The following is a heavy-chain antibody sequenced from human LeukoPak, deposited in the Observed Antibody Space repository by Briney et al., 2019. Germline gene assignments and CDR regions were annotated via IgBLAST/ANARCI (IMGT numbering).Heavy chain of an antibody. D-gene: IGHD6-6*01. V-gene: IGHV3-30*04. CDR1: GGTFSSYA. CDR2: ISYDGSNK. J-gene: IGHJ4*02. Sequence: SCKASGGTFSSYAISWVRQAPGKGLEWVAVISYDGSNKYYADSVKGRFTISRDNSKNTLYLQMNSLRAEDTAVYYCAGQEQLGAFDYWGQGTLVTVSS. CDR3: AGQEQLGAFDY.